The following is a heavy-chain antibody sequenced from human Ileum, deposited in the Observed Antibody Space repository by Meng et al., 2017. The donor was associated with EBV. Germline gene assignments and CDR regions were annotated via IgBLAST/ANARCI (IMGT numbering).Heavy chain of an antibody. CDR2: IDSGRT. Sequence: QVQLHVAGPGLLKPSDTLSLICTVSGESVSSGDFHWSWIRQPPGKGLEWIGKIDSGRTDYNPSFKSRVTISKDTSKNLFSLKLNFVTAADAAVYFCASYFVGRGGVGYWGQGTLVTVSS. CDR1: GESVSSGDFH. CDR3: ASYFVGRGGVGY. J-gene: IGHJ4*02. D-gene: IGHD3-9*01. V-gene: IGHV4-61*08.